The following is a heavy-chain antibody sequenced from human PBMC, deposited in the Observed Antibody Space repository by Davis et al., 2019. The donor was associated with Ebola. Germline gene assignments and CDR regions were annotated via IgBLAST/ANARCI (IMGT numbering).Heavy chain of an antibody. CDR1: GFTFTNSA. Sequence: KISCKASGFTFTNSAVQWVRQARGQRLEWIGWIVVGSGKANCSQKFQERVTITRDMSTSTAYMELSSLRSEDTAVYYCAAERPPYSSAHEYWGQGTLVTVSS. CDR3: AAERPPYSSAHEY. D-gene: IGHD6-25*01. J-gene: IGHJ4*02. CDR2: IVVGSGKA. V-gene: IGHV1-58*01.